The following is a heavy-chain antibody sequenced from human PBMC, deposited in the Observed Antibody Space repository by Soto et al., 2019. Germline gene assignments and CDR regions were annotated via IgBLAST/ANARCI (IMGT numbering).Heavy chain of an antibody. J-gene: IGHJ3*02. CDR3: AKDLPNYDILTGYHIPPRFDI. CDR1: GGSISSYY. D-gene: IGHD3-9*01. V-gene: IGHV4-59*01. CDR2: IYYSGST. Sequence: SETLSLTCTVSGGSISSYYWSWIREPPGKGLEWIGYIYYSGSTNYNPSIKSRVNISVNTSKNQLTLKLSTVTAADTAVYYCAKDLPNYDILTGYHIPPRFDIWGQGTMVT.